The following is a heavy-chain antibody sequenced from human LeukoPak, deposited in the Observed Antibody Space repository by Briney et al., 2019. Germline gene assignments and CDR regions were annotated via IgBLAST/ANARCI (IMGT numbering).Heavy chain of an antibody. CDR3: ARVPTILGVDMYYFDY. D-gene: IGHD3-3*01. V-gene: IGHV4-59*11. Sequence: SETLSLTCSVSGGSISGHYWSWIRQPPGKGLEWIGYIYSSGSTNYNSSLKSRVTISEDTSKNQFFLRLRSVTAADTAVYYCARVPTILGVDMYYFDYWGQGTLVTVSS. J-gene: IGHJ4*02. CDR2: IYSSGST. CDR1: GGSISGHY.